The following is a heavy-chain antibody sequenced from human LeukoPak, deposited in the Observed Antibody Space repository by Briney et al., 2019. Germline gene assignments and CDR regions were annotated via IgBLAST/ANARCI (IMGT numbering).Heavy chain of an antibody. V-gene: IGHV3-49*04. D-gene: IGHD6-19*01. CDR1: GFIFGDYD. CDR3: TRAARSSSGWYVGS. Sequence: GGSLRLSCTASGFIFGDYDLSWVRQAPGKGLEWVGFIRSKVYGGTTEYAASVKGRFTISRDDSKSIAYLQMNSLKTEDTAVYYWTRAARSSSGWYVGSWGQGTLVTVSS. CDR2: IRSKVYGGTT. J-gene: IGHJ5*02.